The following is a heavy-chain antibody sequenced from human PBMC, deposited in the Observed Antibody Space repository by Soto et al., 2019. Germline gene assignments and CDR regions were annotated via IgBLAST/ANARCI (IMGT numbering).Heavy chain of an antibody. CDR1: GGYYSSYT. CDR3: ARSLGATNNYYGMDV. D-gene: IGHD1-26*01. V-gene: IGHV1-69*02. J-gene: IGHJ6*02. CDR2: VIPILGVA. Sequence: SVKVSCKASGGYYSSYTITWVRQAPGQGLEWMGRVIPILGVANYAQKFQGKVTITADKSTSTAYMELSSLRSEDTAVYYCARSLGATNNYYGMDVWCQGKTVTVS.